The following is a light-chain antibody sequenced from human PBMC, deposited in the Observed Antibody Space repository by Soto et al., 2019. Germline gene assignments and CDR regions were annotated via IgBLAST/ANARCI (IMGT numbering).Light chain of an antibody. CDR3: AAWDDSLSGQGV. CDR1: SSNIGSNC. CDR2: RNN. J-gene: IGLJ2*01. V-gene: IGLV1-47*01. Sequence: QSVLTQPPSASGTPGQRVTISCSGSSSNIGSNCVYWYQQLPGTAPKLLIYRNNQRPSGVPDRFSGSKSGTSASLAISGLRSEDEADYYCAAWDDSLSGQGVFGGGTQLTVL.